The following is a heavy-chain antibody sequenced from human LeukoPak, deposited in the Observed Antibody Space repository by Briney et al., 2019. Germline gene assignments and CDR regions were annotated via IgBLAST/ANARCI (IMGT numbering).Heavy chain of an antibody. J-gene: IGHJ4*02. V-gene: IGHV4-59*08. CDR1: GGSISSYY. CDR3: ARHALGAFDY. Sequence: SETLSLTCTVSGGSISSYYWSWIRQPPGKGLEWIGYIYYSGSTNYNPSLKGRVTISVDTSKNQFSLKLSSVTAADTAVYYCARHALGAFDYWGQGTLVTVSS. CDR2: IYYSGST. D-gene: IGHD1-26*01.